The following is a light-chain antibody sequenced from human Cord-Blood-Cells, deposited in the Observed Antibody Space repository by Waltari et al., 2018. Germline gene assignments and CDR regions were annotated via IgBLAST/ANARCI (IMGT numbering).Light chain of an antibody. V-gene: IGLV2-23*02. CDR1: SSDAGSYNL. Sequence: QSALTQPASVYGSTVQSTTISCTRTSSDAGSYNLVSWYHQHPGKAPKVMIYAVSKRPSGVSNRFPGPKSGNTASLTLSGLQAEHEADYCCCSYAGRSIPYVIGTWTKVIAL. J-gene: IGLJ1*01. CDR3: CSYAGRSIPYV. CDR2: AVS.